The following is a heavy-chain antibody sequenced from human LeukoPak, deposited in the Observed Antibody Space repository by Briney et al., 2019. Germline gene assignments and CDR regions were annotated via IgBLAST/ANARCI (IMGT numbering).Heavy chain of an antibody. Sequence: GGSLRLSCAASGFIFSSYEMTWVRQAPGKELEWVSYISSSGTIIYYADSVKGRFTISRDNAKNSLYLQMNSLRADDTAVYYCVRHTSSWGPPFDYWGQGTLVTVSS. V-gene: IGHV3-48*03. J-gene: IGHJ4*02. CDR1: GFIFSSYE. D-gene: IGHD6-13*01. CDR3: VRHTSSWGPPFDY. CDR2: ISSSGTII.